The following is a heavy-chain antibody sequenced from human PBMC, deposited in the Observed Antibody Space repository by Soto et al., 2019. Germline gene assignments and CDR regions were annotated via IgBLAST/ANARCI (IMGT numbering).Heavy chain of an antibody. CDR3: ARDRVGYCSSTSCYRAIF. Sequence: GASVKVSCKASGYTFTGYYMHWVRQAPGQGLEWMGWINPNSGGTNYAQKFQGRVTMTRDTSISTAYMELSRLRSDDTAVYYCARDRVGYCSSTSCYRAIFWGQGTLVTVSS. CDR2: INPNSGGT. CDR1: GYTFTGYY. V-gene: IGHV1-2*02. J-gene: IGHJ4*02. D-gene: IGHD2-2*02.